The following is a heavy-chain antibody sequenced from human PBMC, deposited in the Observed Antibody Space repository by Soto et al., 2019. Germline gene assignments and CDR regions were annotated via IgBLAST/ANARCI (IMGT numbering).Heavy chain of an antibody. CDR2: TYYRSKWYN. CDR1: GDSVSSNSAA. Sequence: PSQTLSLTCAISGDSVSSNSAAWNWIRQSPSRGLEWLGRTYYRSKWYNDYAVSVKSRITINPDTSKNQFSLQLNSVTPEDTAVYYCARGTIRNNWHPTPGFFDPWGQGTLVTFSS. CDR3: ARGTIRNNWHPTPGFFDP. J-gene: IGHJ5*02. D-gene: IGHD1-20*01. V-gene: IGHV6-1*01.